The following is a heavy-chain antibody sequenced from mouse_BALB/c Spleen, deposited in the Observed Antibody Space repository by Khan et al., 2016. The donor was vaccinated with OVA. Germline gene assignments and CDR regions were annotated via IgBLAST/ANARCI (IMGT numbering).Heavy chain of an antibody. V-gene: IGHV5-4*02. CDR3: SREWGLYRYAWFAY. CDR2: ISDCGTYT. J-gene: IGHJ3*01. D-gene: IGHD2-14*01. Sequence: EVELVESGGGLVKPGGSLKLSCAASGFTFSDYYMYWVRQTPEKRLEWVATISDCGTYTYYPHSVKGRFTISRDNATNNLYLQMSSLKSEDEAMYYCSREWGLYRYAWFAYWGQGTLVTVSA. CDR1: GFTFSDYY.